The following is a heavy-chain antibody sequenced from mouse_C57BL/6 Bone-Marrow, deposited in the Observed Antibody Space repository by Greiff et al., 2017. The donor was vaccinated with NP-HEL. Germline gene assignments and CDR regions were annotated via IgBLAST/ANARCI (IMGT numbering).Heavy chain of an antibody. CDR3: AREQLTWFAY. D-gene: IGHD6-1*01. V-gene: IGHV1-69*01. J-gene: IGHJ3*01. CDR1: GYTFTSYW. CDR2: IDPSDSYT. Sequence: VQLQQSGAELVMPGASVKLSCKASGYTFTSYWMHWVKQRPGQGLEWIGEIDPSDSYTNYNQKFKGKSTLTVDKSSSTAYMQLSSLTSEDSAVYYYAREQLTWFAYWGQGTLVTVSA.